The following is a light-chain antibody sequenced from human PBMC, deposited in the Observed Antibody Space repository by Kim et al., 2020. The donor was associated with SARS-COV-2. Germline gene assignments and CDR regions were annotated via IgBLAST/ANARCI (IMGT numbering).Light chain of an antibody. CDR3: QSADSSGTYEV. CDR2: KDS. Sequence: QGQTARITGSGDALPKEYAYWYQQKPGQAPVLMIYKDSERPSGIPERFSGASSGTTVTLTISGVQAEDEADYYCQSADSSGTYEVFGGGTQLTVL. J-gene: IGLJ2*01. CDR1: ALPKEY. V-gene: IGLV3-25*03.